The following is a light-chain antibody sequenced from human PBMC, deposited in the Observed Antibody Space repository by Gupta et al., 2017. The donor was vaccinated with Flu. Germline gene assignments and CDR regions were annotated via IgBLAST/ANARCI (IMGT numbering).Light chain of an antibody. V-gene: IGLV2-23*02. CDR3: CSYAGTSTLL. Sequence: SITISCTGISSNIGSYNFVSWYQQHPGNAPKLMIYEVNKRPSGVSNRFSGSKSGNTASLRISGLQAEDEADYYCCSYAGTSTLLFGGGTKLTVL. CDR1: SSNIGSYNF. J-gene: IGLJ3*02. CDR2: EVN.